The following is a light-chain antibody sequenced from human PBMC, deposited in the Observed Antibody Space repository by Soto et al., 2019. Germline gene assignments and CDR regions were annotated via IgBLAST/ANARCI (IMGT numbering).Light chain of an antibody. CDR2: AAS. J-gene: IGKJ2*01. CDR3: QQSDSPPVT. V-gene: IGKV1-39*01. Sequence: DIKMTQSPSSLSASVGDRVTITCRASQNIGNYLNWYQQKPWRAPNPLIYAASSLQSRVPSRFSGSGSGTDFTLTINSLQPEDFAAYYCQQSDSPPVTFGQGTKLEIK. CDR1: QNIGNY.